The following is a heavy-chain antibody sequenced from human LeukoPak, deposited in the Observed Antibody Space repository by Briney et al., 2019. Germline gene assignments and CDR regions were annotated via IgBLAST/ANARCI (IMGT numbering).Heavy chain of an antibody. Sequence: SQTLLLTCAISGDIVSSKSAAWNWVRQSPSRGLEWQGRTYQRSKWYREYAVSVRSRISINPDTSKNQFSLKLSSVTAADTAVYYCARGSVLAGVDYWGQGTLVTVSS. CDR3: ARGSVLAGVDY. CDR2: TYQRSKWYR. CDR1: GDIVSSKSAA. V-gene: IGHV6-1*01. J-gene: IGHJ4*02. D-gene: IGHD3-3*01.